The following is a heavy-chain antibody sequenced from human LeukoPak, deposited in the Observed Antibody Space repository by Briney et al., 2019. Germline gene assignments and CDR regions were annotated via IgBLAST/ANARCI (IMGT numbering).Heavy chain of an antibody. J-gene: IGHJ2*01. CDR1: GGSISSGGYY. CDR2: IYTSGST. CDR3: ARRGGDGYKPPGWYFDL. V-gene: IGHV4-61*08. Sequence: SETLSLTCTVSGGSISSGGYYWSWIRQHPGKGLEWIGYIYTSGSTNYNPSLKSRVTISVDTSKNQFSLKLSSVTAADTAVYYCARRGGDGYKPPGWYFDLWGRGTLVTVSS. D-gene: IGHD5-24*01.